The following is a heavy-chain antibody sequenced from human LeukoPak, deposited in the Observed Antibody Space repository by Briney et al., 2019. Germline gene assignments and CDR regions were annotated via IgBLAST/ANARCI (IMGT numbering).Heavy chain of an antibody. CDR1: GGSISSGGYY. V-gene: IGHV4-31*03. CDR3: ARTTYYYYYMDV. D-gene: IGHD1-14*01. Sequence: SETLSLTCTVSGGSISSGGYYWSWIRQHPGKGLEWIGYIYYSGSTYYNPSLKSRVTISVDTSKNQFSLKLSSVTAADTAVYYCARTTYYYYYMDVWGKGTTVTVSS. J-gene: IGHJ6*03. CDR2: IYYSGST.